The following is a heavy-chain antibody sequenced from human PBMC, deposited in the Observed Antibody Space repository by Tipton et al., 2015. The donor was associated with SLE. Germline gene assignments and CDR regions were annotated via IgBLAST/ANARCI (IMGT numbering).Heavy chain of an antibody. J-gene: IGHJ5*02. D-gene: IGHD2-8*01. V-gene: IGHV4-39*01. Sequence: TLSLTCTVSGGSISTSNNYWDWIRQPPGKRLEWIGTIYYSGRTDYNPSLKRRVTMSVATSMNQFSLKLSSVTAADTAVYYCARHDTNYGRNWFDPWGQGTLVTVSS. CDR3: ARHDTNYGRNWFDP. CDR2: IYYSGRT. CDR1: GGSISTSNNY.